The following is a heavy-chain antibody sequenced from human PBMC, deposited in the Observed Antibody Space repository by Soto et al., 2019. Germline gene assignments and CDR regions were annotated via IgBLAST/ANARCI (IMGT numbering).Heavy chain of an antibody. CDR1: GFSFSNYA. CDR2: ISYDEVNK. Sequence: QVQLVESGGGVVQPGTSLRLSCVASGFSFSNYAMHWVRQTPGKGLEWVAVISYDEVNKFYVDSVKGRFTISRDNSRNTLFLQMDSLRTEDTAVYHCAKDRYRRAWFTFDFWGQGTMVSVSS. D-gene: IGHD6-19*01. V-gene: IGHV3-30*18. J-gene: IGHJ3*01. CDR3: AKDRYRRAWFTFDF.